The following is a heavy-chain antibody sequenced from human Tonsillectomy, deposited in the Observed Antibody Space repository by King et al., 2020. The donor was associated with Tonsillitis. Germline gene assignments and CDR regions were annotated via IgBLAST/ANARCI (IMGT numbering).Heavy chain of an antibody. CDR1: GFTFSSYG. CDR2: ISYDGSNK. Sequence: VQLVESGGGVVQPGRSLRLSCAASGFTFSSYGMHWVRQAPGKGLEWVAVISYDGSNKYYADSVKGRFTISRDNSKNTLYLQMNSLRAEDTAVYYCARDSRQLWLVVDYWGQGTLVTVSS. J-gene: IGHJ4*02. CDR3: ARDSRQLWLVVDY. V-gene: IGHV3-33*05. D-gene: IGHD5-18*01.